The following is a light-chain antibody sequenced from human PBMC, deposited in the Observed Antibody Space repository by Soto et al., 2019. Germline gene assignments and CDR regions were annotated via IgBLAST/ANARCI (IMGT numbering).Light chain of an antibody. Sequence: VLTQSPGTLSLSPGERATLSSRASQSVGSNLAWYQQKPGLPPTLLFSDASSRASGVPERFTGGGSGTDFTLTIRRLEPEDFALYYCQQYAVSPITFGQGTRLEIK. V-gene: IGKV3-20*01. J-gene: IGKJ5*01. CDR1: QSVGSN. CDR3: QQYAVSPIT. CDR2: DAS.